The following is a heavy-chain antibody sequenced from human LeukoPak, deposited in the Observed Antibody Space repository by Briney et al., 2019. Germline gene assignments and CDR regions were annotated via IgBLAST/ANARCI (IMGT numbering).Heavy chain of an antibody. CDR3: AKAARAYCSGGSCYSDYYYMDV. CDR2: FGGRGGST. J-gene: IGHJ6*03. D-gene: IGHD2-15*01. Sequence: PGGSLRLSCAASGFTFSDYGMSWVRQSPGKGLEWVSSFGGRGGSTYYADSVKGRFTISRDNSKNTLYLQMNSLRAEDTAVYYCAKAARAYCSGGSCYSDYYYMDVWGKGTTVTISS. CDR1: GFTFSDYG. V-gene: IGHV3-23*01.